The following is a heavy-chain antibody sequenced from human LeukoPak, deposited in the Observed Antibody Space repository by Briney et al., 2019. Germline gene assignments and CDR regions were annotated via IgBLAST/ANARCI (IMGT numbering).Heavy chain of an antibody. J-gene: IGHJ4*02. CDR1: GYSISSGYY. CDR3: ARLGESLGINY. CDR2: IYHSGST. D-gene: IGHD7-27*01. V-gene: IGHV4-38-2*01. Sequence: SETLSLTCAVAGYSISSGYYWGWSRQPPGKGLGWIGSIYHSGSTYYNPSLKSRVTISVDTSKNQFSLKLSSVTAADTAVYYCARLGESLGINYWGQGTLVTVSS.